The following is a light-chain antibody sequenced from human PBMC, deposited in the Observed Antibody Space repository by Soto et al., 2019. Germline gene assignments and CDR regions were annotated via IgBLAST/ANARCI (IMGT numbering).Light chain of an antibody. CDR3: LSFDSSLSVV. J-gene: IGLJ2*01. Sequence: QSVLTQPPSVSGAPGQRVTISCTGSSSNIGAGYDVHWYQQLPGRAPKLLSYGNTNRPSGVPDRFSGSKSGTSASLAITELQAEDEADYYCLSFDSSLSVVFGGGTTLTVL. CDR1: SSNIGAGYD. CDR2: GNT. V-gene: IGLV1-40*01.